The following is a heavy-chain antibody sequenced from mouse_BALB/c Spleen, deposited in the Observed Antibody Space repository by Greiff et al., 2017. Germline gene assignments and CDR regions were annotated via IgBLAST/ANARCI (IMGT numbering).Heavy chain of an antibody. CDR1: GDSITSGY. D-gene: IGHD1-1*01. J-gene: IGHJ2*01. Sequence: EVKLVESGPSLVKPSQTLSLTCSVTGDSITSGYWNWIRKFPGNKLEYMGYISYSGSTYYNPSLKSRISITRDTSKNQYYLQLNSVTTEDTATYYCARCGSSPYYFDYWGQGTTLTVSS. CDR2: ISYSGST. V-gene: IGHV3-8*02. CDR3: ARCGSSPYYFDY.